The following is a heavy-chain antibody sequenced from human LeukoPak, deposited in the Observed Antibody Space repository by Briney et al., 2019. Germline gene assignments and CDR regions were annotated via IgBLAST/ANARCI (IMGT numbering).Heavy chain of an antibody. CDR2: ISGSGGST. Sequence: PGGSLRLSCAASGFTFSSYGMSWVCQAPGKGLEWVSAISGSGGSTYYADSVKGRFTISRDNAKNSLYLQMNSLRAEDTAVYYCARRWYDFWSGYYYYYYYYMDVWGKGTTVTVSS. V-gene: IGHV3-23*01. D-gene: IGHD3-3*01. J-gene: IGHJ6*03. CDR3: ARRWYDFWSGYYYYYYYYMDV. CDR1: GFTFSSYG.